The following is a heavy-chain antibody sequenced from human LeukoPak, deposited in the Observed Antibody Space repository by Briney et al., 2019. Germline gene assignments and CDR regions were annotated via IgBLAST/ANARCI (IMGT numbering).Heavy chain of an antibody. V-gene: IGHV3-23*01. CDR2: ISGSGGST. D-gene: IGHD2-21*01. CDR3: AKVRNRSFRYCGGDCYVDY. Sequence: PGGSLRLSCAASGFIFSSYGMHWVRQAPGKGLEWVSAISGSGGSTYYADSVKGRFTISRDNSKNTLYLQMNSLRAEDTAVYYCAKVRNRSFRYCGGDCYVDYWGQGTLVTVSS. J-gene: IGHJ4*02. CDR1: GFIFSSYG.